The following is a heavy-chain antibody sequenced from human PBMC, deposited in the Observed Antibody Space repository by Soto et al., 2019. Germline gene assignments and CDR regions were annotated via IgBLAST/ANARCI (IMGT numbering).Heavy chain of an antibody. V-gene: IGHV3-11*01. J-gene: IGHJ3*02. CDR1: GFTFSDYY. CDR3: ARDGDYYDSSGYFLREAFDI. D-gene: IGHD3-22*01. Sequence: QVQLVESGGGLVKPGGSLRLSCVASGFTFSDYYMSWIRQAPGKGLEWVSYISRSDGTISYADSVKGRFTISRDNAKNSLYLQMNSLRADDTAVYYCARDGDYYDSSGYFLREAFDIWGQGTMVTVSS. CDR2: ISRSDGTI.